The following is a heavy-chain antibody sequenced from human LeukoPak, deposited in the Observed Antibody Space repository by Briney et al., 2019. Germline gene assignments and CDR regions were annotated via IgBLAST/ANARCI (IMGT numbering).Heavy chain of an antibody. CDR2: ISGSGGST. J-gene: IGHJ3*02. CDR3: AKGLHSGSYLDALDI. Sequence: GGSLRLSCAASGFTFSSYAMSWVRQAPGKGLEWVSAISGSGGSTYYADSVKGRFTISRDNSKNTLYLQMNGLGVEDTAVYFCAKGLHSGSYLDALDIWGQGTMVTVFS. D-gene: IGHD1-26*01. CDR1: GFTFSSYA. V-gene: IGHV3-23*01.